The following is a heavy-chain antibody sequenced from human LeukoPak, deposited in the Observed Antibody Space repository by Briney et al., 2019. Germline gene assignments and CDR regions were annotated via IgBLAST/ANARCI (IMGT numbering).Heavy chain of an antibody. D-gene: IGHD3-10*01. CDR3: ARKRGGQPSRVLLWFGELGF. CDR1: GYTFTSYD. CDR2: MSPNSGNT. Sequence: ASVKVSCKASGYTFTSYDINWVRQATGQGLEWMGWMSPNSGNTGYAQKFQGRVTMTRNTSISTAYMELSSLRSEDTAVYYCARKRGGQPSRVLLWFGELGFWGQGTLVTVSS. V-gene: IGHV1-8*01. J-gene: IGHJ4*02.